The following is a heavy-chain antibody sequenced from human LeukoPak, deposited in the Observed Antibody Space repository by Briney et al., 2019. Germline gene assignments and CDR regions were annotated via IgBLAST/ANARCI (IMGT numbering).Heavy chain of an antibody. J-gene: IGHJ3*02. CDR3: ARGPSGSGDAFDI. CDR1: GGSISSYY. V-gene: IGHV4-59*01. D-gene: IGHD1-14*01. CDR2: IYYSGST. Sequence: KPSETLSLTCTVSGGSISSYYWSWIRQPPGKGLEWIGYIYYSGSTNYNPSLKSRVTLSVDTSKNQFYLKLSSVTAADTAVYYCARGPSGSGDAFDIWGQGTMVTVSS.